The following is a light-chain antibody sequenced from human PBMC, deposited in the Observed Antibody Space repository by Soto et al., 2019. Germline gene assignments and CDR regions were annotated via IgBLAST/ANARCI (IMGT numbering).Light chain of an antibody. J-gene: IGKJ1*01. Sequence: DLQLTQSPSFLSASVGDRVTITCRASHGISSYLAWYQQKPGKAPKLLIYDASTLQSGVPSRFSGSGSGTEFTLTISSLQPEDFATYYCQQLNSYPRTFGQGTQVEIK. V-gene: IGKV1-9*01. CDR1: HGISSY. CDR3: QQLNSYPRT. CDR2: DAS.